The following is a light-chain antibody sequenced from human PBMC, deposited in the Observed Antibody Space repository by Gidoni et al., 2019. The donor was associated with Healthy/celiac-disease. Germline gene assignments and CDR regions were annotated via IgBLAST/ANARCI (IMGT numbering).Light chain of an antibody. V-gene: IGKV1-39*01. Sequence: DIQMTQSPSSLSASVGDRVTITCRASQSISSYLNWYQQKPGKAPKRLIYAASSLQSGVPSRFSGSGSGTDFTLTISSLQPEDFATYYCQQSYNTPLAFGGGTKVEIK. CDR2: AAS. J-gene: IGKJ4*01. CDR1: QSISSY. CDR3: QQSYNTPLA.